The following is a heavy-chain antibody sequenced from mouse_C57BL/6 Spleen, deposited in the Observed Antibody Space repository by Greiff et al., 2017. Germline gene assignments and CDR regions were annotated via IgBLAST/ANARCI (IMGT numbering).Heavy chain of an antibody. Sequence: VKLVESGPGLVAPSQSLSITCTVSGFSFTSYGVNWVRQPPGKGLEWLVVIWSGGSTTYNSALKSSLSISKDNSKSQVLLKMNSLQTDNTSMYYCARQHYDFPMDYWGQGTSVTVSS. CDR3: ARQHYDFPMDY. CDR1: GFSFTSYG. D-gene: IGHD2-4*01. CDR2: IWSGGST. V-gene: IGHV2-6-1*01. J-gene: IGHJ4*01.